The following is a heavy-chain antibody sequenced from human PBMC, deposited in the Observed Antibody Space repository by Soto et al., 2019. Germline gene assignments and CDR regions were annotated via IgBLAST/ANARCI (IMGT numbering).Heavy chain of an antibody. V-gene: IGHV3-30*18. CDR3: AKGIAVAGLMNPFDY. CDR2: ISYDGSNK. CDR1: GFTFISYG. D-gene: IGHD6-19*01. J-gene: IGHJ4*02. Sequence: VGSLRLSCAASGFTFISYGMHWVRQAPGKGLEWVAVISYDGSNKYYADSVKGRFTISRDDSKNTLYLQMNSLRAEDTAVYYCAKGIAVAGLMNPFDYWGQGTLVTVSS.